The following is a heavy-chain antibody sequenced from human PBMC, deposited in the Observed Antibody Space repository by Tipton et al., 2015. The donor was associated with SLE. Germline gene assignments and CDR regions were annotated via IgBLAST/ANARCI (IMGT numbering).Heavy chain of an antibody. CDR2: INHSGST. CDR3: ARDRAVAHDAFDI. CDR1: GGSFSDYY. J-gene: IGHJ3*02. D-gene: IGHD6-19*01. Sequence: TPSLTCAVYGGSFSDYYWSWIRQPPGKGLEWIGEINHSGSTNYNPSLKSRVTISVDTSKNQFSLKLSSVTAADTAVYYCARDRAVAHDAFDIWGQGTMVTVSS. V-gene: IGHV4-34*01.